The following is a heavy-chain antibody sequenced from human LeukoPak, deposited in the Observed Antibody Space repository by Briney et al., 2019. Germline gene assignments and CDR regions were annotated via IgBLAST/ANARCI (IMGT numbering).Heavy chain of an antibody. D-gene: IGHD4-23*01. CDR2: TYYRSKWYN. Sequence: SQTLSLTCAISGDSVSSNSAAWNWIRQSPLRGLEWLGRTYYRSKWYNNYAISVKSRITIDPDTSKNQFSLQLNSVTPEDAAVYYCVRGGNTVVTPFFDYWGQGTLVTVSS. J-gene: IGHJ4*02. CDR1: GDSVSSNSAA. CDR3: VRGGNTVVTPFFDY. V-gene: IGHV6-1*01.